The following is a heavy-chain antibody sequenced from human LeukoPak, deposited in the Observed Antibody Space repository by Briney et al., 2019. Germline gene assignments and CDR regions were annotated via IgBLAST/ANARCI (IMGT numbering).Heavy chain of an antibody. CDR2: IKSKTDGGTT. J-gene: IGHJ4*02. V-gene: IGHV3-15*01. D-gene: IGHD3-10*01. Sequence: PGGSLRLSCAASGFTFSSYAMSWVRQAAGKGLEWVGRIKSKTDGGTTDYAAPVKGRFTISRDDSENTLYLQMNSLKTEDTAVYYCTTDLKTDGSGSSGADWGQGTLVTVSS. CDR3: TTDLKTDGSGSSGAD. CDR1: GFTFSSYA.